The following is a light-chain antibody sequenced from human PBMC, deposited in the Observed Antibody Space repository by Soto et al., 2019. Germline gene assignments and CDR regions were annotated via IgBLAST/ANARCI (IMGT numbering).Light chain of an antibody. CDR2: DTS. CDR1: QSVSSY. Sequence: EIVLTQSPATLSLSPGERATLSCRASQSVSSYLAWYQQKPGQAPRLLIYDTSIRASGIPARFSGSGSGTDFTLTISRLEPEDFAVYHCQQYDDSMTFGQGTKVDIK. V-gene: IGKV3-11*01. J-gene: IGKJ1*01. CDR3: QQYDDSMT.